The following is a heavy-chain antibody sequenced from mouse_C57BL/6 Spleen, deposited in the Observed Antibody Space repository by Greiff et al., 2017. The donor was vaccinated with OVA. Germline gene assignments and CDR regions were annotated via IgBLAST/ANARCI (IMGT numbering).Heavy chain of an antibody. V-gene: IGHV1-69*01. D-gene: IGHD3-2*02. Sequence: QVQLQQPGAELVMPGASVKLSCKASGYTFTSYWMHWVKQRPGQGLEWIGEIDPSDSYTNYNQKFKGKSTLTVDKSSSTAYMQISSLTSEDSAVYYCARGIDSSGYGDYWGQGTTLTVSS. CDR2: IDPSDSYT. CDR3: ARGIDSSGYGDY. J-gene: IGHJ2*01. CDR1: GYTFTSYW.